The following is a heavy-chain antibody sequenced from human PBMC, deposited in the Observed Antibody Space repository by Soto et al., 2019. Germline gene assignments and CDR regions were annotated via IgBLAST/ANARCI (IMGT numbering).Heavy chain of an antibody. Sequence: PSETLSLTCTVSGGSISSYYWSWIRQPAGKGLEWIGRIYTSGSTNYNPSLKSRVTMSVDTSKNQFSLKLSSVTAADTAVYYCAREGGIAVAGTHFDYWGQGTSVTVSS. J-gene: IGHJ4*02. CDR1: GGSISSYY. V-gene: IGHV4-4*07. D-gene: IGHD6-19*01. CDR3: AREGGIAVAGTHFDY. CDR2: IYTSGST.